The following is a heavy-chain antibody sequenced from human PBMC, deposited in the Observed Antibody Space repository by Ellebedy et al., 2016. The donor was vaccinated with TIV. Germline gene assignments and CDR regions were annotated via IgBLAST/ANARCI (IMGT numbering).Heavy chain of an antibody. CDR2: ISGSGGST. D-gene: IGHD3-10*01. CDR3: AKYDVLLWFGELLEDMDV. CDR1: GFTFSSYA. Sequence: GGSLRLXXAASGFTFSSYAMSWVRQAPGKGLEWVSAISGSGGSTYYADSVKGRFTISRDNSKNTLYLQMNSLRAEDTAVYYCAKYDVLLWFGELLEDMDVWGKGTTVTVSS. V-gene: IGHV3-23*01. J-gene: IGHJ6*03.